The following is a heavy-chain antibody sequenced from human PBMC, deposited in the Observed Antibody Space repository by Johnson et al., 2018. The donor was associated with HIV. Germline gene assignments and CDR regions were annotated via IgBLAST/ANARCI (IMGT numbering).Heavy chain of an antibody. CDR1: DFTFSGYA. J-gene: IGHJ3*02. CDR3: AKGVENFSYVWNDAFDI. Sequence: QVQLVESGGGLVEPGGSLKLACTASDFTFSGYAMHWVRQAPGKGLEWVAVISYDGSNKYYADSVKGRFTISRDNSKDILYLQMNSLRPEDTAVYFCAKGVENFSYVWNDAFDIWGQGTIVTVSS. V-gene: IGHV3-30-3*01. D-gene: IGHD3-16*01. CDR2: ISYDGSNK.